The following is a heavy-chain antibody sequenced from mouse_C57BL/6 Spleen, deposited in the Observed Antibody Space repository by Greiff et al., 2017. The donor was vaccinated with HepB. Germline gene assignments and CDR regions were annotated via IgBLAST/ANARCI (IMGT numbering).Heavy chain of an antibody. CDR3: AGWDYYGSREDWYFDV. J-gene: IGHJ1*03. V-gene: IGHV1-39*01. CDR1: GYSFTDYN. D-gene: IGHD1-1*01. CDR2: INPNYGTT. Sequence: VQLKESGPELVKPGASVKISCKASGYSFTDYNMNWVKQSNGKSLEWIGVINPNYGTTSYNQKFKGKATLTVDQSSSTAYMQLNSLTSEDSAVYYCAGWDYYGSREDWYFDVWGTGTTVTVSS.